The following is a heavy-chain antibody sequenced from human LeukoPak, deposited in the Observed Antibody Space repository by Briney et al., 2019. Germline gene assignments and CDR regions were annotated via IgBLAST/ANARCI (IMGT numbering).Heavy chain of an antibody. J-gene: IGHJ4*02. D-gene: IGHD3-22*01. Sequence: SETLSLTCAVYGGSFSGYYWNWIRQPPGKGLEWIGEINHSGSTNYNPSLKSRVTISVDTSKNQFSLKLSSVTAADTAVYYCARLGYYDSSGYYGDYWGQGTLVTVSS. CDR3: ARLGYYDSSGYYGDY. V-gene: IGHV4-34*01. CDR2: INHSGST. CDR1: GGSFSGYY.